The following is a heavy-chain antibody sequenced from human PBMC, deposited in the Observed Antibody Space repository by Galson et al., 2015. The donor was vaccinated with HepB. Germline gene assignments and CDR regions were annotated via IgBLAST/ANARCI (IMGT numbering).Heavy chain of an antibody. D-gene: IGHD3-22*01. CDR1: GFTVNSNY. CDR2: VDSGSTT. Sequence: SLRLSCAASGFTVNSNYMTWVRQAPGKGLEWVSSVDSGSTTYYADSVKGRFIISRHNSKNTLYLQMNSLRIEDAAVYYCARVSPRTSYYDSRRSNFYYYAMDLWGQGTTVTVSS. J-gene: IGHJ6*02. V-gene: IGHV3-53*04. CDR3: ARVSPRTSYYDSRRSNFYYYAMDL.